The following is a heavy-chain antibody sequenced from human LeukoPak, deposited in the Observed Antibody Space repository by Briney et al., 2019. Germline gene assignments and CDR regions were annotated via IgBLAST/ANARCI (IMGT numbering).Heavy chain of an antibody. Sequence: GGSLRLSCAASGFTFSSYSMNWVRQAPGKGLEWVSYISSSSSTIYYADSVKGRFTISRDNAKNSLYLQMNSLRAEDTAVYYCARDYDYYGSGSYYNLNPYYYYYYMDVWGKGTTVTVSS. D-gene: IGHD3-10*01. J-gene: IGHJ6*03. CDR1: GFTFSSYS. CDR3: ARDYDYYGSGSYYNLNPYYYYYYMDV. CDR2: ISSSSSTI. V-gene: IGHV3-48*01.